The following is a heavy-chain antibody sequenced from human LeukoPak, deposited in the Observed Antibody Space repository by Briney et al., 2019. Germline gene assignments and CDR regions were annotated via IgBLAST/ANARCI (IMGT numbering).Heavy chain of an antibody. D-gene: IGHD1-1*01. J-gene: IGHJ4*02. CDR1: GYTFTGYY. V-gene: IGHV1-2*02. CDR3: ARDPGTTGTTDY. CDR2: INPNSGGT. Sequence: ASVKVSCKASGYTFTGYYMHWVRQAPGHRLEWMGWINPNSGGTNYAQKFQGRVTMTRDTSISTAYMELSRLRSDDTAVYDCARDPGTTGTTDYWGQGTLVTVSS.